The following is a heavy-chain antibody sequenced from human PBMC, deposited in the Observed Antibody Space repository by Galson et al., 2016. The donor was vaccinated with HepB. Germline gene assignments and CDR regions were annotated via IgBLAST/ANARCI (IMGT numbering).Heavy chain of an antibody. CDR1: GGSISSGGYY. CDR2: IYYRGST. J-gene: IGHJ4*02. D-gene: IGHD6-13*01. Sequence: ILSLTCTVSGGSISSGGYYWRWIRQHPGKGLEWIGYIYYRGSTYYNPSLRSRVTISADTSKNQFSLKLSSVTAADTAVYYCASWGYSSSRYSDYWGQGTLVTVSS. V-gene: IGHV4-31*03. CDR3: ASWGYSSSRYSDY.